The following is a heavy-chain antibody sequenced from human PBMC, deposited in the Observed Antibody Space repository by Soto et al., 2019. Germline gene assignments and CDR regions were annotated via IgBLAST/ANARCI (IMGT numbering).Heavy chain of an antibody. CDR1: GFTFSSYG. Sequence: QVQLVESGGGVVQPGRSLRLSCAASGFTFSSYGMHWVRQAPGKGLEWVAAIWYDGSDTYYADSVKGRFTTSRDNSKNALYLQLNNLRAEDTAVYYGATAAHRTGWYGIDYWGQGTLVTVSS. D-gene: IGHD6-19*01. CDR2: IWYDGSDT. J-gene: IGHJ4*02. V-gene: IGHV3-33*01. CDR3: ATAAHRTGWYGIDY.